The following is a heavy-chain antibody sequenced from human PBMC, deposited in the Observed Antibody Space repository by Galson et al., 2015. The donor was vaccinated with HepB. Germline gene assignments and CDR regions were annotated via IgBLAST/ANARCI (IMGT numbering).Heavy chain of an antibody. CDR3: ARGPPAYYDILTGYYKNYYYMDV. Sequence: SETLSLTCAVYGGSFSGYYWSWIRQPPGKGLEWIGEINHSGSTNYNPSLMSRVTISVDTSKNQFSLRLSSVTAADTAVYYCARGPPAYYDILTGYYKNYYYMDVWGEGTTVTVSS. J-gene: IGHJ6*03. V-gene: IGHV4-34*01. CDR1: GGSFSGYY. D-gene: IGHD3-9*01. CDR2: INHSGST.